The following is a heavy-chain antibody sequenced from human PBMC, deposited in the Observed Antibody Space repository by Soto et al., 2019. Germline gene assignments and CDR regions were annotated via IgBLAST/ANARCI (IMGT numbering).Heavy chain of an antibody. J-gene: IGHJ1*01. CDR1: GFTFSSYG. CDR3: ANDCGGDCYPPEYFQH. Sequence: QVQLVESGGGVVQPGRSLRLSCAASGFTFSSYGMHWVRQAPGKGLEWVAVISYDGSNKYYADSVKGRFTISRDNSKNTLYLQMNSLRAEDTGVYYCANDCGGDCYPPEYFQHWGQGTLVTVSS. V-gene: IGHV3-30*18. D-gene: IGHD2-21*02. CDR2: ISYDGSNK.